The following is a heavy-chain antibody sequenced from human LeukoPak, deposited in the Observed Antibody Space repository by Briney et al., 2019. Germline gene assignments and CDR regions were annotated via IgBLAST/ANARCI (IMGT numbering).Heavy chain of an antibody. CDR2: ISSSGSTT. Sequence: GMSLRLSCAASGFTFSSYEMNWVRQAPGKGLEWVSYISSSGSTTYYTDSMKGRFTISRDNAKKSLFLQMNSLRAEDTAVYYCARGSPSYGGIVSDYWGQGTPVTVSS. CDR3: ARGSPSYGGIVSDY. J-gene: IGHJ4*02. CDR1: GFTFSSYE. D-gene: IGHD4-23*01. V-gene: IGHV3-48*03.